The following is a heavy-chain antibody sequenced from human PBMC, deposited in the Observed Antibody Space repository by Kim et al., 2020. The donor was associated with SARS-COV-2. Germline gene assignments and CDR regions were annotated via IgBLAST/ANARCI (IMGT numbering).Heavy chain of an antibody. D-gene: IGHD3-16*01. J-gene: IGHJ5*02. Sequence: SGTTKSNPAPKSRVTMSVDTSKHQFSLKLSSVTAADTAVYYCARLRWFDPWGQGTLVTVSS. V-gene: IGHV4-34*01. CDR3: ARLRWFDP. CDR2: SGTT.